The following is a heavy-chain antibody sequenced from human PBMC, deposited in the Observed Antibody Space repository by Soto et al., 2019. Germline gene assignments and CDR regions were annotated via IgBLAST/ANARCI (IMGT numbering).Heavy chain of an antibody. CDR1: GGSISSGGYY. CDR3: ARRLEALYGMDV. Sequence: SETLSLTCTVSGGSISSGGYYWSWIRQHPGKGLEWIGYTYYSGSTYYNPSLKSRVTISVDTSKNQFSLKLSSVTAADTAVYYCARRLEALYGMDVWGQGTTVTVSS. CDR2: TYYSGST. V-gene: IGHV4-31*03. J-gene: IGHJ6*02.